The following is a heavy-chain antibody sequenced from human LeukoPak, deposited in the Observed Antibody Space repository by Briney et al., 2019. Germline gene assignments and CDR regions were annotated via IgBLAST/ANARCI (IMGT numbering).Heavy chain of an antibody. CDR1: GGSIRVYF. V-gene: IGHV4-59*01. D-gene: IGHD1-26*01. Sequence: SETLSLTCTLSGGSIRVYFWRWIRQPPGKGGEWIGWIFGCGSSNYNPSLKRRLTIPGDTSKNQFSLKLTSAAAADTAVYYCAREKDTGSNHAKSCYDIGGQGTMVTVS. CDR2: IFGCGSS. J-gene: IGHJ3*02. CDR3: AREKDTGSNHAKSCYDI.